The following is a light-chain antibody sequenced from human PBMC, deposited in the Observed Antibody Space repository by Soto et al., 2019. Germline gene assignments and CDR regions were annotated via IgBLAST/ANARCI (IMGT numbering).Light chain of an antibody. CDR3: QSYDSILTGSV. CDR2: GNT. V-gene: IGLV1-40*01. J-gene: IGLJ1*01. Sequence: QPVLTQPPSVSGAPGQTVTISCTGSSSNIGAGYDVHWYQQVPGTAPKLVLYGNTNRPSGVPDRFSGSRSGSSASLAITGLQAEDEADYYCQSYDSILTGSVFGTGTQLTVL. CDR1: SSNIGAGYD.